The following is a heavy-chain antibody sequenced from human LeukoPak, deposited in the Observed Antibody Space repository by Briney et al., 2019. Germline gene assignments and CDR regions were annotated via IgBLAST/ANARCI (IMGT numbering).Heavy chain of an antibody. Sequence: PVRSLRLSCAASGFTFSSYGMHWVRQAPGKGLEWVALIWYDGSSKHYADSVRGRFTISRDNSKNTLYLQMNSLRAEDTAVYYCAKETVVVVAATPDAFDIWGQGTMVTVSS. J-gene: IGHJ3*02. CDR3: AKETVVVVAATPDAFDI. V-gene: IGHV3-33*06. CDR1: GFTFSSYG. CDR2: IWYDGSSK. D-gene: IGHD2-15*01.